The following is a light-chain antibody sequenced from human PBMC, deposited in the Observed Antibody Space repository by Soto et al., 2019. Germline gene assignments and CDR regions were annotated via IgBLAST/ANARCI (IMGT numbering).Light chain of an antibody. V-gene: IGKV1-5*03. CDR2: KAS. CDR1: QSISSW. J-gene: IGKJ4*01. Sequence: DIQMTQSPSTLSASVGDRVTIACRASQSISSWLAWYQQNPGKAPKPLIYKASSLESGVASRFSVSGSGTEFTLTISTLQPDDFATYYCQQYNRYPLTFGGGTKVEIK. CDR3: QQYNRYPLT.